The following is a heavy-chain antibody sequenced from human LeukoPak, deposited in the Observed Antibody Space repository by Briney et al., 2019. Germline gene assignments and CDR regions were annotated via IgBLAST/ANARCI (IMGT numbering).Heavy chain of an antibody. CDR1: GGSNSSYY. V-gene: IGHV4-59*01. Sequence: SETLSLTCTVSGGSNSSYYWSWIRQPPGKGLEWIGYIYYSGNTNYNPSLKSRVTISVDTSKNQFSLKLSSVTAADTAVYYCAAMTTVTTSFDYWGQGTLVTVSS. D-gene: IGHD4-17*01. CDR2: IYYSGNT. J-gene: IGHJ4*02. CDR3: AAMTTVTTSFDY.